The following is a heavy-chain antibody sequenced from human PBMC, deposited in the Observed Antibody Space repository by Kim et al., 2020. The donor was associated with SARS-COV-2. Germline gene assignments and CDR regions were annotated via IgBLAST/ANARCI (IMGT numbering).Heavy chain of an antibody. Sequence: ASVKVSCKASGYTFTSYYMHWVRQAPGQGLEWMGIINPSGGSTSYAQKFQGRVTMTSDTSTSTVYMELSSLRSEDTAVYYCARVYYDSSGYYSFDYWGQGTLVTVSS. CDR2: INPSGGST. CDR3: ARVYYDSSGYYSFDY. J-gene: IGHJ4*02. V-gene: IGHV1-46*01. D-gene: IGHD3-22*01. CDR1: GYTFTSYY.